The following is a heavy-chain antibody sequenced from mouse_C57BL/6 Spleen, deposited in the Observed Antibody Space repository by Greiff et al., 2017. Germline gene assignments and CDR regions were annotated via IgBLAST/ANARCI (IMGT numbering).Heavy chain of an antibody. CDR2: ISYSGST. D-gene: IGHD6-5*01. Sequence: EVQLVESGPGMVKPSQSLSLSCTVTGYSITSGYDWHWIRHFPGNKLEWTGYISYSGSTNYNPSLKSRIPITHDTSKNHFFLKLNSVTTEDTATYYCARGLDYWGQGTTLTVSS. CDR1: GYSITSGYD. J-gene: IGHJ2*01. CDR3: ARGLDY. V-gene: IGHV3-1*01.